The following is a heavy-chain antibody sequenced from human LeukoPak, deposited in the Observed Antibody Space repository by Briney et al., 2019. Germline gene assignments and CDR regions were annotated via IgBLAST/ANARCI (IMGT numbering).Heavy chain of an antibody. CDR1: GFTFDDYA. D-gene: IGHD1-26*01. V-gene: IGHV3-9*01. CDR3: AKDLSSGSYSAPPNDAFDI. Sequence: GGSLRLSCAASGFTFDDYAMHWVRQAPGKGLEWVSGISWNSGSIGYADSVKGRFTISRDNAKNSLYLQMNSLRAEDTAVYYCAKDLSSGSYSAPPNDAFDIWGQGTMVTVSS. CDR2: ISWNSGSI. J-gene: IGHJ3*02.